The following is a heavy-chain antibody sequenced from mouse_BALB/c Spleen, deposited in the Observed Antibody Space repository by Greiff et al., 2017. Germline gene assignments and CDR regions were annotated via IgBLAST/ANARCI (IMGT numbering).Heavy chain of an antibody. CDR3: ARRGYYGNYVYFDV. CDR1: GFSLTGYG. V-gene: IGHV2-6-7*01. Sequence: QVQLKESGPGLVAPSQSLSITCTVSGFSLTGYGVNWVRQPPGKGLEWLGMIWGDGSTDYNSALKSRLSISKDNSKSQVFLKMNSLQTDDTARYYCARRGYYGNYVYFDVWGAGTTVTVSS. J-gene: IGHJ1*01. CDR2: IWGDGST. D-gene: IGHD2-1*01.